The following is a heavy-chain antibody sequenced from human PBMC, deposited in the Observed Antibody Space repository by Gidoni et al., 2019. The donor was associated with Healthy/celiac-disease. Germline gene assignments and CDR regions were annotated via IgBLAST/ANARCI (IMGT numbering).Heavy chain of an antibody. V-gene: IGHV3-33*01. J-gene: IGHJ2*01. CDR1: GFTFSSYG. CDR2: IWYDGSNK. Sequence: QVQLVESGGGVVQPGRSLRLSCAASGFTFSSYGMHWVRQAPGKGLEWVAVIWYDGSNKYYADSVKGRFTISRDNSKNTLYLQMNSLRAEDTAVYYCAREPSDYGDYTNYWYFDLWGRGTLVTVSS. CDR3: AREPSDYGDYTNYWYFDL. D-gene: IGHD4-17*01.